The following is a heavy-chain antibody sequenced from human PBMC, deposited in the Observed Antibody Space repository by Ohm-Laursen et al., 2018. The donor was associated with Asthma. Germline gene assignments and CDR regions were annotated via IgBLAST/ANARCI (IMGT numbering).Heavy chain of an antibody. V-gene: IGHV4-61*01. J-gene: IGHJ4*02. CDR1: GGSVSSGSYY. CDR2: IYYSGST. CDR3: ARGGYDILTGYYLYYFDY. D-gene: IGHD3-9*01. Sequence: SETLSLTCTVSGGSVSSGSYYWSWIRQPPGKGLEWIGYIYYSGSTNYNPSLKSRVTISVDTSKNQFSLKLSSVTAADTAVYYCARGGYDILTGYYLYYFDYWGQGTLVTVSS.